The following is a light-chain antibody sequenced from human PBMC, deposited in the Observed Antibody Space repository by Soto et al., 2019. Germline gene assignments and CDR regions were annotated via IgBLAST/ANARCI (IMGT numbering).Light chain of an antibody. CDR1: GSNIGRNY. CDR2: RNN. J-gene: IGLJ1*01. CDR3: AAWDDSLSGRV. V-gene: IGLV1-47*01. Sequence: QSVLTQPPSASGTPGQRVTISCSGGGSNIGRNYVYWYQQFPGTAPKILIYRNNQRPSGVPDRFSGSKSDTSASLAISGLRSEDEADYYCAAWDDSLSGRVFGTGTKVTVL.